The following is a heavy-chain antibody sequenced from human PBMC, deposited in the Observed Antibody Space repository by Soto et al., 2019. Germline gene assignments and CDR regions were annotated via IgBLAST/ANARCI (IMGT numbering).Heavy chain of an antibody. D-gene: IGHD1-26*01. V-gene: IGHV6-1*01. CDR1: GDSVSSNSAG. Sequence: QVQLQQSGPGLVKPSQTLSLTCAITGDSVSSNSAGWGWVRQSPSRGLEWLGRTYYRSKWYYEYAVSLRDRLTINPYTSKNQYSLQLSPVTPEQTAVYFCARGEQYSGRIFDYEGQRTLITGSS. CDR2: TYYRSKWYY. CDR3: ARGEQYSGRIFDY. J-gene: IGHJ4*01.